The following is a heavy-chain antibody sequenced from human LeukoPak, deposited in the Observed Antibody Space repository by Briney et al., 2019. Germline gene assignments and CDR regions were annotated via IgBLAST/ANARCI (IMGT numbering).Heavy chain of an antibody. CDR1: GGSFSGYY. J-gene: IGHJ4*02. CDR3: ARDPTVWGDGYPSHFDY. V-gene: IGHV4-34*01. CDR2: INHSGST. D-gene: IGHD5-24*01. Sequence: SETLSLTCAVYGGSFSGYYWSWIRQPPGKGLEWIGEINHSGSTNYNPSLKSRVTISVDTSKNQFSLKLSSVTAADTAVYYCARDPTVWGDGYPSHFDYWGQGTLVTVSS.